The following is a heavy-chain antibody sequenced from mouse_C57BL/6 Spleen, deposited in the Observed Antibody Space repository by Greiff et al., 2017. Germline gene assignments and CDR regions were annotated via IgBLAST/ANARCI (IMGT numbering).Heavy chain of an antibody. CDR3: ARSGSNYAMDY. CDR1: GYTFTSYW. Sequence: QVQLQQPGAELVMPGASVKLSCKASGYTFTSYWMDWVQQRPGQGLEWIGEIDPSDRYTNYNQKFKGKSTLTVDKSSNKAYMQLSSLTSEDSAVYYFARSGSNYAMDYWGQGTSVTGSS. D-gene: IGHD3-1*01. J-gene: IGHJ4*01. V-gene: IGHV1-69*01. CDR2: IDPSDRYT.